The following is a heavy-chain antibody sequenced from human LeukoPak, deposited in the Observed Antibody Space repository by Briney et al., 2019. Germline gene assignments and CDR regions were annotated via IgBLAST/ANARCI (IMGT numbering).Heavy chain of an antibody. J-gene: IGHJ4*02. D-gene: IGHD2-2*01. CDR2: IYYSGST. V-gene: IGHV4-39*01. CDR3: ARHDIVVIPAAMPTNFDQ. Sequence: SETLSLTCTVSGGSISSSSYYWGWIRQPPGEGLEWIGSIYYSGSTYYNPSLKSRVTISIDTSKNQFSLKLRSVTAADTALYYCARHDIVVIPAAMPTNFDQWGQGALVTVSS. CDR1: GGSISSSSYY.